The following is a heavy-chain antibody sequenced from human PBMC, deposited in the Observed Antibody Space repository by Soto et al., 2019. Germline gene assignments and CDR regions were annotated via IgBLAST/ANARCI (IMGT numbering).Heavy chain of an antibody. V-gene: IGHV1-18*01. Sequence: QVQLVQSGAEVKKPGASVKVSCKASGYTFIGYGISWVRQAPGQGLEWLGWITSYNGNTNYAQKVQGRVTMTTDTSTSTAYMELRSLISDDTAVYYCARIPNERGGWFDPWGQGTLVTVSS. CDR3: ARIPNERGGWFDP. CDR1: GYTFIGYG. CDR2: ITSYNGNT. J-gene: IGHJ5*02. D-gene: IGHD2-8*01.